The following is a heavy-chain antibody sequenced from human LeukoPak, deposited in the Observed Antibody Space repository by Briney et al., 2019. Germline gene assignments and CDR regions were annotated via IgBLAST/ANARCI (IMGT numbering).Heavy chain of an antibody. Sequence: SGGSLRLSCAASGFTFSSYWMIWVRQAPGKGLEWVGRIKSKSDGGTTDYAAPVTGRFTISRDDSKTTLHLQMNSLKTKDTAVYYCTTPTPAKSYDAFAIWGQGTVVTVSS. CDR1: GFTFSSYW. CDR3: TTPTPAKSYDAFAI. CDR2: IKSKSDGGTT. V-gene: IGHV3-15*01. D-gene: IGHD2-2*01. J-gene: IGHJ3*02.